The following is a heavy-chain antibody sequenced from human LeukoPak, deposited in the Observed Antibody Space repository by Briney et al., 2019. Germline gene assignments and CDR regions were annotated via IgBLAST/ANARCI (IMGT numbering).Heavy chain of an antibody. CDR1: GYTFTSYG. V-gene: IGHV1-18*01. D-gene: IGHD3-3*01. CDR3: ARGAYYDFWSGYRPRKYFQH. Sequence: ASVKLSCKASGYTFTSYGISWVRQAPGQGLEWMGWISAYNGNTNYAQKLQGRVTMTKDTSKSTAYMELRSLRSDDTAVYYCARGAYYDFWSGYRPRKYFQHWGQGTLVTVSS. J-gene: IGHJ1*01. CDR2: ISAYNGNT.